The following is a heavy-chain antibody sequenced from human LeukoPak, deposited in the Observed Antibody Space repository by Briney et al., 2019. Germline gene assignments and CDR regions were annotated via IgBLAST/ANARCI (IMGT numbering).Heavy chain of an antibody. J-gene: IGHJ3*02. Sequence: GGSLRLSCAASGFTVRSNYMCWVRQAPGKGLEWVSVIYSGGSTYYADSVKGRFTISRDNSKNTLYLQMNSLRAEDTAVYYCAAPDPTYYDFWSGYYAFDIWGQGTMVTVSS. CDR3: AAPDPTYYDFWSGYYAFDI. CDR2: IYSGGST. D-gene: IGHD3-3*01. CDR1: GFTVRSNY. V-gene: IGHV3-53*01.